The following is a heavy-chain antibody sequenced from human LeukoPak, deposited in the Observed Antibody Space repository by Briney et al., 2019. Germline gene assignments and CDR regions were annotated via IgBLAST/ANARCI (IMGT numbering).Heavy chain of an antibody. CDR1: GYTFTSYD. CDR3: ARGRAGYYDILTGYSKRGDNWFDP. V-gene: IGHV1-8*01. J-gene: IGHJ5*02. D-gene: IGHD3-9*01. CDR2: MNPSSGNT. Sequence: GASVKVSCKASGYTFTSYDINWVRQAPGHALEWLGWMNPSSGNTGYAQKFHGRVTMTRNTSISTAYMELSSLRSEDTAVYYCARGRAGYYDILTGYSKRGDNWFDPWGQGTLVTVSS.